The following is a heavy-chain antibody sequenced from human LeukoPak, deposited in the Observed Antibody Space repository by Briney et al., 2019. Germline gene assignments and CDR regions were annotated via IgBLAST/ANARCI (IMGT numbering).Heavy chain of an antibody. CDR3: ARRESAASSFDY. CDR2: ISGSGGST. CDR1: GFTFSSYA. Sequence: PGGSLRLSCAASGFTFSSYAMSWVRQAPGKGLEWVSAISGSGGSTYYADSVKGRFTISRDNSKNTLYLQMNSLRDEDTAVYYCARRESAASSFDYWGQGTLVTVSS. V-gene: IGHV3-23*01. D-gene: IGHD6-13*01. J-gene: IGHJ4*02.